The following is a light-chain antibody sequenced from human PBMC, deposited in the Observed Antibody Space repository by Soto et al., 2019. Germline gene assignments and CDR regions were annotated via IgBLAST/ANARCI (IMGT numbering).Light chain of an antibody. V-gene: IGKV1-5*03. Sequence: DIQMTHAPSTLSTSVGDRVTITCRASQSISSWLAWYQQKPGKAPNLLIYKASSLQSGVPSRFSGSGSGTEFTLTISSLQPDDCGTYYCQQYNDKWTFGQGTKVEIK. CDR2: KAS. CDR1: QSISSW. J-gene: IGKJ1*01. CDR3: QQYNDKWT.